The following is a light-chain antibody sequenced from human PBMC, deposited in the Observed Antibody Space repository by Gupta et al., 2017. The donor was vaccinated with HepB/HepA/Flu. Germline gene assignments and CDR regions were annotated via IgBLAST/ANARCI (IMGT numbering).Light chain of an antibody. Sequence: QSVLTQPPSASGTPGQRVTISCSGRSSNIGSNTVNWYQQLPGTAPKLLIYSNNQRPSGVPDRSSGSKSGTSASLAISGLQSEDEADYYCAAWDDSRNGQVFGGGTKLTVL. CDR2: SNN. J-gene: IGLJ2*01. CDR1: SSNIGSNT. CDR3: AAWDDSRNGQV. V-gene: IGLV1-44*01.